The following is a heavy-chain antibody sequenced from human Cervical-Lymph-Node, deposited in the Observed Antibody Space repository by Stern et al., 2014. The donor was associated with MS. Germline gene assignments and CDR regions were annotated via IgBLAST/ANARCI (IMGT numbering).Heavy chain of an antibody. D-gene: IGHD1-26*01. CDR1: RYILSEIS. J-gene: IGHJ6*02. Sequence: QVQLVESGAEVKKPGASVKVSCKVSRYILSEISMHWVRQAPGKGLEWMGGFDPEVGETIYAQKFQGRVTMTEDTPKDTAYLELSSLRSDDTAVYYCATDVATGRDPTHYSHYGMDVWGQGTTVTVSS. CDR2: FDPEVGET. CDR3: ATDVATGRDPTHYSHYGMDV. V-gene: IGHV1-24*01.